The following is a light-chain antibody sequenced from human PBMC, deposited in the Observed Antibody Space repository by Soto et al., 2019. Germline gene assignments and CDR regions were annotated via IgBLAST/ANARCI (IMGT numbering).Light chain of an antibody. Sequence: EVILIQFPATLSMSPGESATLACRASENIRTSLAWYQHRPGQPPRLLIYDAFNRVTGIPPRFSGGGSGTDFTLTISGLEPEDFAVYYCQQRASWPPFTFGGGTKVDIK. V-gene: IGKV3-11*01. CDR3: QQRASWPPFT. CDR2: DAF. CDR1: ENIRTS. J-gene: IGKJ4*01.